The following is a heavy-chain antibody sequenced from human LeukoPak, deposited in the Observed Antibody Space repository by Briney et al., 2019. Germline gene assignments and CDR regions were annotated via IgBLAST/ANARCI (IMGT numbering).Heavy chain of an antibody. CDR3: ARGYYDSSGYRYFDY. D-gene: IGHD3-22*01. Sequence: SVKVSCKASGYTFTSYDSNWVRQAPRQGLEWMGGIIPIFGTANYAQKFQGRVTITTDESTSTAYMELSSLRSEDTAVYYCARGYYDSSGYRYFDYWGQGTLVTVSS. J-gene: IGHJ4*02. CDR1: GYTFTSYD. V-gene: IGHV1-69*05. CDR2: IIPIFGTA.